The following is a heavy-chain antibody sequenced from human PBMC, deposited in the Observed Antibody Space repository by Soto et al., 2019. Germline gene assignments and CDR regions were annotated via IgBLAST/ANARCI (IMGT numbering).Heavy chain of an antibody. CDR3: ARECHSSWECLDP. D-gene: IGHD1-26*01. V-gene: IGHV4-31*03. J-gene: IGHJ5*02. Sequence: QVQLQESGPGLVEPSQTLSLVCSVSGDPLSYGGYYRSWVRQSPGKALEGIGFGYHTGATYYHPSLESRVTMAVDMSKYEFSLKLTSVTAAETATYYCARECHSSWECLDPWGQGILVNVSS. CDR1: GDPLSYGGYY. CDR2: GYHTGAT.